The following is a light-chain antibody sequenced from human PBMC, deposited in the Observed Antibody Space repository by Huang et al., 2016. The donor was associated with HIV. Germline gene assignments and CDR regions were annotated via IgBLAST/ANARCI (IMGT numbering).Light chain of an antibody. J-gene: IGKJ2*01. CDR2: DAS. Sequence: EIVLTQTPAILSLSPGETATLSCRASQGISSYLAWYQHKPGQAPRLLIYDASIRATGIPARFSGSGSGTDFTLTIFSLEPEDFAVYYCQQRSNWPPGATFGQGTRLEIK. V-gene: IGKV3-11*01. CDR3: QQRSNWPPGAT. CDR1: QGISSY.